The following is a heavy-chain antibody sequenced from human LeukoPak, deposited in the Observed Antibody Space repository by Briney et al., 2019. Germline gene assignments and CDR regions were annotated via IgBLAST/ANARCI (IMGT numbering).Heavy chain of an antibody. CDR3: ARGRFRYCSSTSCYAQNWFDP. J-gene: IGHJ5*02. D-gene: IGHD2-2*01. Sequence: GASVKVSCKASGYTFSSYGISWVRQAPGQGLGWMGWISAYNGNTNYAQKPQGRVTMTTDTSTSTAYMELRSLRSDDTAVYYCARGRFRYCSSTSCYAQNWFDPWGQGTLVTVSS. CDR2: ISAYNGNT. V-gene: IGHV1-18*01. CDR1: GYTFSSYG.